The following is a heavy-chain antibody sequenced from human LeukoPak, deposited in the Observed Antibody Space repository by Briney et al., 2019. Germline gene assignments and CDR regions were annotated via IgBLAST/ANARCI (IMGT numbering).Heavy chain of an antibody. Sequence: GGSLRLSCTASGFAFSVYAMSWLRQPPGRGLEWVSTINTNGGTTSYAASVRGRFTISRDNSKNTLYLQLNTLRADDTATYYCAKPIGGGLAVTANWYHPWGQGTLVVVSS. CDR1: GFAFSVYA. V-gene: IGHV3-23*01. CDR2: INTNGGTT. D-gene: IGHD6-19*01. CDR3: AKPIGGGLAVTANWYHP. J-gene: IGHJ5*01.